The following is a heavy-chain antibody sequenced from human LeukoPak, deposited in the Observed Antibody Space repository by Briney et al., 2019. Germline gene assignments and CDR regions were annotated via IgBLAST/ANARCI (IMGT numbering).Heavy chain of an antibody. J-gene: IGHJ4*02. D-gene: IGHD6-19*01. Sequence: SVKVSCKASGGTFSSYAISWVRQAPGQGLEWMGGIIPIFGTANYAQKFQGRVTITADESTSTAYMELSSLRSEDTAVYYCARGEGSRSLIGWYAAYFAYWGQGTLVTVSS. CDR1: GGTFSSYA. CDR3: ARGEGSRSLIGWYAAYFAY. V-gene: IGHV1-69*01. CDR2: IIPIFGTA.